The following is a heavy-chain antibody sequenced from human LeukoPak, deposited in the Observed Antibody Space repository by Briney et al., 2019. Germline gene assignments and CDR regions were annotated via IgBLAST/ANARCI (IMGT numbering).Heavy chain of an antibody. CDR1: SAAISRSY. J-gene: IGHJ4*02. V-gene: IGHV4-59*12. D-gene: IGHD5-12*01. Sequence: SETLSLTCTIPSAAISRSYWIWIRQTPGKGLEWIGYISYSGVSTYNPSLGSRVTISRDTSKNEVSLNLSSVTAADTAVYYCARDHGYSGYDWVPFFCYWGQGTLVTVSS. CDR3: ARDHGYSGYDWVPFFCY. CDR2: ISYSGVS.